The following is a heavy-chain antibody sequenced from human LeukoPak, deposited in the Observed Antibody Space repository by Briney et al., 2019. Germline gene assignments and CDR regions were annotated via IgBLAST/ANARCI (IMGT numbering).Heavy chain of an antibody. CDR3: ASLTQEYSSSAYYYMDV. CDR2: IIPIFGTA. Sequence: ASVTVSCKASGGTFSSYAISWVRQAPGQGLEWMGRIIPIFGTANYAQTFPGRVTITTDESTSTAYMELSSLRSEDTAVYYCASLTQEYSSSAYYYMDVWGKGTTVTVSS. D-gene: IGHD6-13*01. CDR1: GGTFSSYA. J-gene: IGHJ6*03. V-gene: IGHV1-69*05.